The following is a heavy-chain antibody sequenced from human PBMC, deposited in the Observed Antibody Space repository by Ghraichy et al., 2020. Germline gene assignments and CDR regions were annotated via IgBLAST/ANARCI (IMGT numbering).Heavy chain of an antibody. D-gene: IGHD5-24*01. CDR1: GFTFSSYA. CDR3: AKAGGDGYNVHYYYYYGMDA. J-gene: IGHJ6*02. CDR2: ISGSGGST. V-gene: IGHV3-23*01. Sequence: GGSLRLSCAASGFTFSSYAMNWVRQAPGKGLEWVSAISGSGGSTYYADSVKGRFTISRDNSKNTLFLQMNSLRAEDTAVYYCAKAGGDGYNVHYYYYYGMDAWGQGTTVTVSS.